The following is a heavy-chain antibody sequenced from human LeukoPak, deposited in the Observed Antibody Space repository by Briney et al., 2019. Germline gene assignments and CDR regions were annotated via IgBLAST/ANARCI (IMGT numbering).Heavy chain of an antibody. Sequence: ASVEVSCKASGGTFSSYAISWVRQAPGQGLEWMGGIIPIFGTANYAQKFQGRVTITADESTSTAYMELSSLRSEDTAVYYCARYCSGGSCEGWGQGTLVTVSS. V-gene: IGHV1-69*13. J-gene: IGHJ4*02. CDR3: ARYCSGGSCEG. CDR1: GGTFSSYA. D-gene: IGHD2-15*01. CDR2: IIPIFGTA.